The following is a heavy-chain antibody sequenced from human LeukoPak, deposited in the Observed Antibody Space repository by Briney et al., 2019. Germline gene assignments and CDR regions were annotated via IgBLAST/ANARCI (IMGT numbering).Heavy chain of an antibody. V-gene: IGHV3-7*01. CDR3: ARSVGD. J-gene: IGHJ4*02. D-gene: IGHD5/OR15-5a*01. CDR1: GFTFGSYW. CDR2: IKQDGSEK. Sequence: GGSLRLSCAASGFTFGSYWMSWVRQAPGKGLEWVANIKQDGSEKYYVDSVKGRFTISRDNAKNSLYLQMNSLRAEDTAVYYCARSVGDWGQGTLVTVSS.